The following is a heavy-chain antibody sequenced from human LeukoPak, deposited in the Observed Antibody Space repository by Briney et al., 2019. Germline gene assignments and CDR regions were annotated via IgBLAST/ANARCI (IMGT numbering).Heavy chain of an antibody. V-gene: IGHV3-7*01. J-gene: IGHJ4*02. Sequence: GGSLRLSCAASGFTFSSYWMSWVRQAPGKGLEWVANIKQDGSEKYYVDSVKGRFTISRDNAKNSLYLQMNSLRAEDTAVYYCARRGYHDYSGFDYWGQGTLVTVSS. D-gene: IGHD1-26*01. CDR3: ARRGYHDYSGFDY. CDR2: IKQDGSEK. CDR1: GFTFSSYW.